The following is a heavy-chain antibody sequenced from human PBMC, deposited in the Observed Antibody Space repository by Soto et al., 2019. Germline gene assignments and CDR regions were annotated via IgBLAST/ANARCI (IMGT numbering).Heavy chain of an antibody. CDR3: ASWRGGYTYGLDH. J-gene: IGHJ4*02. Sequence: PGGSLRLSCAASGFTFSSFAMSWVRKAPGKGLEWVSAISGSGGSTYYADSVKGRFTVSRDNAKKTMSLQMNSLRAEDTAVYYCASWRGGYTYGLDHWGQGTPVTVSS. CDR1: GFTFSSFA. V-gene: IGHV3-23*01. D-gene: IGHD5-18*01. CDR2: ISGSGGST.